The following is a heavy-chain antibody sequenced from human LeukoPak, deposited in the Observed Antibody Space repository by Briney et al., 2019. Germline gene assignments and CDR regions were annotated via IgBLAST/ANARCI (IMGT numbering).Heavy chain of an antibody. V-gene: IGHV3-7*01. D-gene: IGHD2-15*01. CDR1: GGSISSGSYY. CDR2: IKQDGSKK. Sequence: ETLSLTCTVSGGSISSGSYYWSWIRQPAGKGLEWVANIKQDGSKKYYVDSVKGRFTISRDNTKNSLYLQMNSLRAEDTAVYYCASDGGANFDYWGQGTLVTVSS. J-gene: IGHJ4*02. CDR3: ASDGGANFDY.